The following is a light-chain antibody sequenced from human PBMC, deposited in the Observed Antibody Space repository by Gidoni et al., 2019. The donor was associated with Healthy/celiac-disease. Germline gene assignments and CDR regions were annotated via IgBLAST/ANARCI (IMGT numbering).Light chain of an antibody. CDR2: SAY. V-gene: IGKV1-9*01. Sequence: DIQLTQSPSFLSASVGDRVTITCRASQGISSYLDWYQQKPGKAPKLLIYSAYTLQSGVPSRFSGSGSGTEFTLTISSLQPEDFATYYCQQLKAFGPGTKVDIK. J-gene: IGKJ3*01. CDR1: QGISSY. CDR3: QQLKA.